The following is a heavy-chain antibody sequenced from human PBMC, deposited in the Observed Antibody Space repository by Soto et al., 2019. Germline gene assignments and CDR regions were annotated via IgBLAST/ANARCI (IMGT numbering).Heavy chain of an antibody. CDR3: AREGYCSGGSCSWYYYYGMDV. D-gene: IGHD2-15*01. CDR1: GYTFTSYG. J-gene: IGHJ6*02. Sequence: ASVEVSCEASGYTFTSYGISWVRQAPGQGLEWMGWISAYNGNTNYAQKLQGRVTMTTDTSTSTAYMELRSLRSDDTAVYYCAREGYCSGGSCSWYYYYGMDVWGQGTTVTVSS. V-gene: IGHV1-18*04. CDR2: ISAYNGNT.